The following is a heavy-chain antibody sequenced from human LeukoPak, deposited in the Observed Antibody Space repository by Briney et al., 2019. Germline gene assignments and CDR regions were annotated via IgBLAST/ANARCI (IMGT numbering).Heavy chain of an antibody. J-gene: IGHJ4*02. D-gene: IGHD1-7*01. CDR3: AKALELLPISIY. Sequence: GGSLRLSCAASGFTFSSYWMSWVRQAPGKGLEWVANIKRDGSEKYYVDSVKGRFTISRDNAKNSLYLQMNSLRAEDTAVYYCAKALELLPISIYWGQGTLVTVSS. CDR1: GFTFSSYW. CDR2: IKRDGSEK. V-gene: IGHV3-7*03.